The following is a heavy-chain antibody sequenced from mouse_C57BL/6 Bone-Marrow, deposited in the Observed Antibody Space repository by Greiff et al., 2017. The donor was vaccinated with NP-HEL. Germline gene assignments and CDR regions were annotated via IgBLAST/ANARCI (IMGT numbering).Heavy chain of an antibody. CDR1: GYTFTSYW. CDR2: IHPNSGST. J-gene: IGHJ1*03. Sequence: QVQLKQSGAELVKPGASVKLSCKASGYTFTSYWMHWVKQRPGQGLEWIGMIHPNSGSTNYNEKFKSKATLTVDKSSSTAYMQLSSLTSEDSAVYYCARSGPTEGYFDVWGTGTTVTVSS. V-gene: IGHV1-64*01. CDR3: ARSGPTEGYFDV. D-gene: IGHD1-1*01.